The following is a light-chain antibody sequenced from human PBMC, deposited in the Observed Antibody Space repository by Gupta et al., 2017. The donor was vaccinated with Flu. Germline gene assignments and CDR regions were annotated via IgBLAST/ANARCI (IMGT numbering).Light chain of an antibody. V-gene: IGKV4-1*01. CDR3: QQYYSTPWT. CDR2: WAS. CDR1: QSVLYRSNNKNY. Sequence: SLGERATINCKSSQSVLYRSNNKNYLAWYQQKPGQPPKLLIYWASTRESGVPDRFSGSGSGTDFTLTISSLQAEDVAVYYCQQYYSTPWTFGQGTKVEIK. J-gene: IGKJ1*01.